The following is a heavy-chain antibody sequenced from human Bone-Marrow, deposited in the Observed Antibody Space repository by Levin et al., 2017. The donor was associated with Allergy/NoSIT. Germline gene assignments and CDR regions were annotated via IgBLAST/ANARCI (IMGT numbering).Heavy chain of an antibody. CDR1: GFTFSSCA. Sequence: PGGSLRLSCAASGFTFSSCAMSWVRQAPGKGLEWVSIISGSGGSTYYADSVKGRFTISRDNSKNTLYLQMNSLRAEDTAVYYCAKPQYYYDSSDYPRWFDYWGQGTLVTVSS. D-gene: IGHD3-22*01. CDR3: AKPQYYYDSSDYPRWFDY. V-gene: IGHV3-23*01. CDR2: ISGSGGST. J-gene: IGHJ4*02.